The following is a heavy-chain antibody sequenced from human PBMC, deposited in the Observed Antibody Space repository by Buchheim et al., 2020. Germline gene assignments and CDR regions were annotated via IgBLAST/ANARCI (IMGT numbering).Heavy chain of an antibody. D-gene: IGHD1-1*01. CDR1: GFTFSSHW. CDR2: IKYDGSET. V-gene: IGHV3-7*01. Sequence: EVQLAESGGGLVQPGGSLRLSCSASGFTFSSHWMSWARQAPGKGLEWVANIKYDGSETYYVESVKGRFTISRDNAKNSRYLQMSSLRGEDTAVYYCARYTASPTTCDYWGQGTL. CDR3: ARYTASPTTCDY. J-gene: IGHJ4*02.